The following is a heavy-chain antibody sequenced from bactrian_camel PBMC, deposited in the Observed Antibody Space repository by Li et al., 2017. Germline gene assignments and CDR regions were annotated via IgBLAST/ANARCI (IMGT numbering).Heavy chain of an antibody. Sequence: VQLVESGGGLVQPGGSLRLSCTASGFTFDIYGMSWVRQAPGKGPEWVSGISSLGGSSYYADSVKGRYTISRDNAKNTLYLQMDSLTSEDTALYYCTMPLSTGVWYSLFAHWGQGTQVTVS. D-gene: IGHD6*01. CDR2: ISSLGGSS. J-gene: IGHJ4*01. CDR1: GFTFDIYG. CDR3: TMPLSTGVWYSLFAH. V-gene: IGHV3S31*01.